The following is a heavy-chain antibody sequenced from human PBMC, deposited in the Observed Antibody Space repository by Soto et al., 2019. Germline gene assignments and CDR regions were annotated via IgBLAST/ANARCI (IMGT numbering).Heavy chain of an antibody. D-gene: IGHD6-13*01. J-gene: IGHJ6*02. CDR1: GGLIRNYY. Sequence: ETLSLTGTVAGGLIRNYYWSWIRQPAGRGLEWIGRIYDSGSTNYNPSLKSRLTMSVDTSKNQLSLKLSSMTAADTAVYYCARWYSRTSIAAGHYYYGMDVWGQGITLTVSS. CDR2: IYDSGST. CDR3: ARWYSRTSIAAGHYYYGMDV. V-gene: IGHV4-4*07.